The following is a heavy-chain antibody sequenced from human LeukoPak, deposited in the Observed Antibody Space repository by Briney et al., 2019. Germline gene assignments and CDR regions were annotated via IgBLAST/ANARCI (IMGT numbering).Heavy chain of an antibody. CDR1: GYTFTSYD. Sequence: ASVKVSCKASGYTFTSYDINWVRQAPGQGLEWMGWISAYNGNTNYAQKLQGRVTMTTDTSTSTAYMELRSLRSDDTAVYYCARVDLGYHRWFDPWGQGTLVTVSS. CDR3: ARVDLGYHRWFDP. D-gene: IGHD3/OR15-3a*01. V-gene: IGHV1-18*01. CDR2: ISAYNGNT. J-gene: IGHJ5*02.